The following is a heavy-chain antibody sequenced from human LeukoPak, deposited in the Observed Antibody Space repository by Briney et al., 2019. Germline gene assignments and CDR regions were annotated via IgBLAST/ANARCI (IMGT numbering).Heavy chain of an antibody. CDR3: ARHSSPVTPSFDD. Sequence: ASVKVSCKASRGTFSSYAISWVRQAPGQGLEWMGGIIPIIGTTYYAQRFQGRVTISADESTSTAYMELNSLRSADAALYYCARHSSPVTPSFDDWGQGTLVTVSS. D-gene: IGHD5-18*01. J-gene: IGHJ4*02. V-gene: IGHV1-69*13. CDR2: IIPIIGTT. CDR1: RGTFSSYA.